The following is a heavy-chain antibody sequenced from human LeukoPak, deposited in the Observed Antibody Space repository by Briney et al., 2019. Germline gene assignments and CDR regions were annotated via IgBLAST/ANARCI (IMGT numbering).Heavy chain of an antibody. CDR2: IYDSEST. Sequence: PSETLSLTCTVSGGSMSSSNYYWGWIRQPPGKGLEWIGSIYDSESTYYNPSLKSRVTISVDTSKRQFSLKLSSVTATDTAVYYCASHSSMTTVVFDYWGQGTLVTVSS. D-gene: IGHD4-23*01. CDR1: GGSMSSSNYY. CDR3: ASHSSMTTVVFDY. V-gene: IGHV4-39*01. J-gene: IGHJ4*02.